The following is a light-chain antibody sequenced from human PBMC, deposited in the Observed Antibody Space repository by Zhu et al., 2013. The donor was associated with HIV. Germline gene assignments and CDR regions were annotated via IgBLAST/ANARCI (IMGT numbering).Light chain of an antibody. CDR2: GVS. CDR3: QHYGSSPLT. Sequence: DIVLTQSPGTLSLSPGEGATLSCRARQSISGSYLAWYQQKRGQAPRLLIYGVSSRATGIPDRFSGSGSGTDFTLSISRLEPEDFAVYYCQHYGSSPLTFGGGTTVEI. CDR1: QSISGSY. V-gene: IGKV3-20*01. J-gene: IGKJ4*01.